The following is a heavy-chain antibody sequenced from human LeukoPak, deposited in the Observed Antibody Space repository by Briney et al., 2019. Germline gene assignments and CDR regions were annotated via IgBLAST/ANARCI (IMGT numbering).Heavy chain of an antibody. D-gene: IGHD3-22*01. CDR2: INVNSGGT. CDR3: ARERESSGPSSLDP. J-gene: IGHJ5*02. Sequence: ASVKVSCKASGYIFTGHYMQWVRQAPGQGLEWMGWINVNSGGTKYAPKFEGRVTMTRDTSKTTAYMELRGFRSDDTAVYYCARERESSGPSSLDPWGQGTLVTVSS. CDR1: GYIFTGHY. V-gene: IGHV1-2*02.